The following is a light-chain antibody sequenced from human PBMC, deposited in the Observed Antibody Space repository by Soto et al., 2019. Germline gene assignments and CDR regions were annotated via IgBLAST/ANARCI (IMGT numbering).Light chain of an antibody. Sequence: QSVLAQPASVSGSPGQSITISCTGTSDDVGAYNSVSWYQQLPHKAPQVILYKGTQRPSGVSSRFSGSTSGNAASLTFSGLQADDEADYFCCSSAPESTYVFGTGTKVTVL. CDR2: KGT. CDR1: SDDVGAYNS. J-gene: IGLJ1*01. CDR3: CSSAPESTYV. V-gene: IGLV2-23*01.